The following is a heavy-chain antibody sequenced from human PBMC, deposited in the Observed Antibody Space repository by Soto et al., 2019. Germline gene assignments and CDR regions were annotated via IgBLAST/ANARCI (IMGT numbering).Heavy chain of an antibody. CDR2: ISTYNGNT. Sequence: ASVKVSCKASGYTFTSYGISWVRQAPGQGLEWMGWISTYNGNTKYAQKLQGRVTMTTDTSTSTAYMELRSLRSDDTAVFFCAREMVRGVGSDYWGQGTLVTVSS. J-gene: IGHJ4*02. CDR3: AREMVRGVGSDY. D-gene: IGHD3-10*01. CDR1: GYTFTSYG. V-gene: IGHV1-18*01.